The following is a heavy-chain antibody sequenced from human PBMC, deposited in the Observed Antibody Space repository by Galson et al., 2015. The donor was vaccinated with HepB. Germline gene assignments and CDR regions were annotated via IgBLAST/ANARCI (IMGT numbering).Heavy chain of an antibody. CDR3: ARLDIVATHHDY. CDR2: ISSSGSTI. J-gene: IGHJ4*02. V-gene: IGHV3-48*03. Sequence: SLRLSCAASGFTFSSYEMNWVRQAPGKGLEWVSYISSSGSTIYYADSVKGRFTISRDNAKNSLYLQMNSLRAEDTAVYYCARLDIVATHHDYWGQGTLVTVSS. CDR1: GFTFSSYE. D-gene: IGHD5-12*01.